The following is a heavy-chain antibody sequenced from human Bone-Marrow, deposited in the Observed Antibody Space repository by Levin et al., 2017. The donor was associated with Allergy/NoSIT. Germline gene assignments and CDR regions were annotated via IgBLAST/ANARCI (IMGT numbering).Heavy chain of an antibody. CDR1: GFNFSTHS. CDR3: VASTPSDF. D-gene: IGHD3-3*01. CDR2: ITSRSTYI. Sequence: AASVKVSCEGSGFNFSTHSMNWVRQTPEKGLEWVSSITSRSTYIHYADSVRGRFTISRDNAKNSLYLQMNSLRVDDTALYYCVASTPSDFWGQGTQVTVSS. J-gene: IGHJ4*02. V-gene: IGHV3-21*01.